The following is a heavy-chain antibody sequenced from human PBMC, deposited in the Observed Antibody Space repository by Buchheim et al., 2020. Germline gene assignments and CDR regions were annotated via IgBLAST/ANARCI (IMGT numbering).Heavy chain of an antibody. CDR1: GFTFSSYA. J-gene: IGHJ6*02. D-gene: IGHD2-15*01. CDR3: ARSVVVVAANSMDV. Sequence: QVQLVESGGGVVQPGRSLRLSCAASGFTFSSYAMHWVRQAPGKGLEWVAVISYDGSNKYYADSVKGRFNISRDNSKNTLYLQMNSLRAEDTAVYYCARSVVVVAANSMDVWGQGTT. CDR2: ISYDGSNK. V-gene: IGHV3-30-3*01.